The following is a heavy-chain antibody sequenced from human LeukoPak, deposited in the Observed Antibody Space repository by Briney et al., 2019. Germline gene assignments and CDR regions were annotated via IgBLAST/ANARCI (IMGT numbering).Heavy chain of an antibody. CDR1: GGSISGTYY. CDR2: IYYTGTT. V-gene: IGHV4-59*08. J-gene: IGHJ3*01. CDR3: ARRWVYDKRAFDA. Sequence: SETLSLTCTVSGGSISGTYYWSWIRQPPGKGLEWIGYIYYTGTTDSNPSLKSRVTISLDTCKNQFSLNLSSVTAADTAVYYCARRWVYDKRAFDAWGQGTMVTVSS. D-gene: IGHD3-16*01.